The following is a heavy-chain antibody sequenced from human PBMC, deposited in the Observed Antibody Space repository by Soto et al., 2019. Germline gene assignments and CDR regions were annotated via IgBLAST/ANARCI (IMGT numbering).Heavy chain of an antibody. CDR3: ARSAGWYAIHA. D-gene: IGHD6-19*01. Sequence: QVQLQESGPGLVKPSGTLSLTCAVSGDSVSSPYYWCWVRQSPGKGLEWIGEVFHTGTTSYNPSLRSRVHISMDKSINQFSLDLSSVTAADTAVYYCARSAGWYAIHAWGPGTLVIVSS. J-gene: IGHJ5*02. V-gene: IGHV4-4*02. CDR2: VFHTGTT. CDR1: GDSVSSPYY.